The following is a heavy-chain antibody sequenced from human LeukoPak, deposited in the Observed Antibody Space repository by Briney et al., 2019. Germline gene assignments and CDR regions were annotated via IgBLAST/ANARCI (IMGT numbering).Heavy chain of an antibody. J-gene: IGHJ4*02. CDR2: INPNSGGT. V-gene: IGHV1-2*02. CDR3: ARSPFGGGRWYHTPQFDY. D-gene: IGHD4-23*01. Sequence: GASGKVSCKASGYTFTGYYMHWVRQAPGQGLEWMGWINPNSGGTNYAQKFQGRVTMTRDTSISTAYMELSRLRSDDTAVYYCARSPFGGGRWYHTPQFDYWGQGTLVTVSS. CDR1: GYTFTGYY.